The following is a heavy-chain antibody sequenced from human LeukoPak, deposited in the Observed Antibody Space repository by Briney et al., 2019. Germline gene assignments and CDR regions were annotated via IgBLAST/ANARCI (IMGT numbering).Heavy chain of an antibody. CDR3: AKTAPGIAAAAYYYYGMDV. V-gene: IGHV3-23*01. J-gene: IGHJ6*04. CDR1: GFTFSSYA. D-gene: IGHD6-13*01. Sequence: PGGSLRLSCAASGFTFSSYAMSWVRQAPGKGLEWVPGISGDKTSTYYAASLKGRFTISRDNSKKTRYLQMTSLRAEDTAVYYCAKTAPGIAAAAYYYYGMDVWGKGATVTVSS. CDR2: ISGDKTST.